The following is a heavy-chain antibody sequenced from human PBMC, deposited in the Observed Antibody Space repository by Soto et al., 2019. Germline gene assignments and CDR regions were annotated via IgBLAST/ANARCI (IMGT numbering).Heavy chain of an antibody. CDR1: GGSISSGDYY. CDR2: IYYSGST. V-gene: IGHV4-30-4*01. D-gene: IGHD5-18*01. Sequence: SETLSLTCTVSGGSISSGDYYWSWIRQPPGKGLEWIGYIYYSGSTYYNPSLKSRVTISVDTSKNQFSLKLSSVTAADAAVYYCARASPVVTDVSGQGTTVTVSS. J-gene: IGHJ6*02. CDR3: ARASPVVTDV.